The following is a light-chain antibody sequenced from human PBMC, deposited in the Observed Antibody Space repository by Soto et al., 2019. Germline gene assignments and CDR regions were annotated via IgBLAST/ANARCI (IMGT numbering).Light chain of an antibody. CDR1: ESVCSSY. V-gene: IGKV3-20*01. Sequence: EIVLTQSPGTLSLSLGQRSTLSCRASESVCSSYLAWYQQKPGQAPRLLSYGASSRDTGIPDSFSGSGSGTDFTLDNSRREPEDLAAYYCQHYGSSPLTSDPETIVDIE. J-gene: IGKJ3*01. CDR2: GAS. CDR3: QHYGSSPLT.